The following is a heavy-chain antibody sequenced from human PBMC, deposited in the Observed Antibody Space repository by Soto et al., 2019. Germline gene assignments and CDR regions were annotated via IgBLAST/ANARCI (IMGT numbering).Heavy chain of an antibody. D-gene: IGHD3-3*01. CDR1: GFTLNTYG. CDR3: AREGKTAFGDVLGPFDY. Sequence: QVELVESGGGVVQPGMSLRLSCAASGFTLNTYGMYWVRQAPGKGLEWVAVSWYDGTNKDYADSVKGRFTISRDNSRNTLYLQMNSLRDEDTAVYYCAREGKTAFGDVLGPFDYWGQGILVTVSS. V-gene: IGHV3-33*01. J-gene: IGHJ4*02. CDR2: SWYDGTNK.